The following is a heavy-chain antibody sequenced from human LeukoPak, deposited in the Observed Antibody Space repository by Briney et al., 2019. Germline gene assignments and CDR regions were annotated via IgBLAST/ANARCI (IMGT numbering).Heavy chain of an antibody. CDR2: INHSGNT. CDR3: ARGRGYGGNPWFDP. V-gene: IGHV4-34*01. Sequence: SETLSLTCAVYGGSFSGYYWSWIRQPPGKGLEWIGEINHSGNTNYNPSLKSRVTISVDTSKNQFSLKLSSVTAADTAVYYCARGRGYGGNPWFDPWGQGTLVTVSS. J-gene: IGHJ5*02. CDR1: GGSFSGYY. D-gene: IGHD4-23*01.